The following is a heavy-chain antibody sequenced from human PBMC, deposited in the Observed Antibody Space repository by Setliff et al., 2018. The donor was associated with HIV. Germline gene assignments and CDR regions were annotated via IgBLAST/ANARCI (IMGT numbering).Heavy chain of an antibody. J-gene: IGHJ4*02. CDR3: ARDYYDSSGYIFFPGLPDY. D-gene: IGHD3-22*01. V-gene: IGHV1-2*02. CDR2: INPNNGGT. Sequence: ASVKVSCKASGYTFTGYYMHWVRQAPGQGLEWMVWINPNNGGTNYAQKFQGRVTMTRDTSISTAYMEPSRLRSDDTAVYYCARDYYDSSGYIFFPGLPDYWGQGTLVTVSS. CDR1: GYTFTGYY.